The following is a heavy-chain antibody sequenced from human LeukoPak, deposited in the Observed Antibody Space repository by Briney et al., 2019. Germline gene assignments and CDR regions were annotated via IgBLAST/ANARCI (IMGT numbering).Heavy chain of an antibody. Sequence: GGSLRLSCAASGFTFSNYGMHWVRQAPGKGLEWVAFIRSDGINKYHADSVKGRFTISRDNSKNTLYLQMNSLRAEDTAVYYCAKDGSWGLLDVWGKGTTVTVSS. J-gene: IGHJ6*04. CDR3: AKDGSWGLLDV. CDR2: IRSDGINK. V-gene: IGHV3-30*02. D-gene: IGHD2-15*01. CDR1: GFTFSNYG.